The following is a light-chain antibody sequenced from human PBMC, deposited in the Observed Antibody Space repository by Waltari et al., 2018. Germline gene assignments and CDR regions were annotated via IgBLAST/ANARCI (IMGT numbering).Light chain of an antibody. V-gene: IGLV2-14*03. CDR1: SSDIAGYNY. J-gene: IGLJ3*02. CDR3: SSYTSSGTPWV. Sequence: QSALTQPASVSGSPGQSITISCTGTSSDIAGYNYVSWYQEHPGRAPKLMIFDVSDRPSGVSNRFSGSKSGNTASLTISGLQADDEADYYCSSYTSSGTPWVFGGGTKLTVL. CDR2: DVS.